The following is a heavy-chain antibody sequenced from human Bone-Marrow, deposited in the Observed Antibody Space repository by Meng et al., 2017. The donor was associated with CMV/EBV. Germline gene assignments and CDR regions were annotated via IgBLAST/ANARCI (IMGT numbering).Heavy chain of an antibody. CDR2: IIPILGIA. D-gene: IGHD2-2*01. CDR3: ASRYCSSTSCQPYYYYYGMDV. Sequence: SVKVSCKASGGTFSSYAISWVRQAPGQGLEWMGGIIPILGIANYAQKFQGRVTITADKSTSTAYMELSSLRSEDTAVYYCASRYCSSTSCQPYYYYYGMDVWGQETTVTVSS. J-gene: IGHJ6*02. V-gene: IGHV1-69*10. CDR1: GGTFSSYA.